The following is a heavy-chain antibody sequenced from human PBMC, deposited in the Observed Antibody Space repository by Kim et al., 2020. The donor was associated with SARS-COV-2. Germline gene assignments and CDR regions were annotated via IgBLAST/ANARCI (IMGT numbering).Heavy chain of an antibody. CDR1: GYTFTSYG. J-gene: IGHJ4*02. D-gene: IGHD5-18*01. CDR2: ISAYNGNT. Sequence: ASVKVSCKASGYTFTSYGISWVRQAPGQGLEWMGWISAYNGNTNYAQKLQGRVTMTTDTSTSTAHMKLRSLRSDETAVYYCARGGWDTPFDYWGQGTLVTVS. V-gene: IGHV1-18*01. CDR3: ARGGWDTPFDY.